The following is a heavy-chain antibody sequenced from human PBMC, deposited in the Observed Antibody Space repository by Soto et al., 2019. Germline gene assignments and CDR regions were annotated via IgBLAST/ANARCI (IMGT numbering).Heavy chain of an antibody. CDR2: IYWDDDK. D-gene: IGHD2-21*01. J-gene: IGHJ4*02. Sequence: QISLRESGPTLVKPTQTLTLTCTFSGFSLSTNAMSVAWIRQPPGKALEWLALIYWDDDKRYNPSLESRLTITKETSKTAVVLPMTTMDPADTATYFCAHSPTVIAYVDFWGPGTLVTVSS. V-gene: IGHV2-5*02. CDR3: AHSPTVIAYVDF. CDR1: GFSLSTNAMS.